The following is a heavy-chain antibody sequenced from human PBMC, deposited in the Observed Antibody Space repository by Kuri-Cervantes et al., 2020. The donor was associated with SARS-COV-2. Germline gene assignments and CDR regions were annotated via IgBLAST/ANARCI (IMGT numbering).Heavy chain of an antibody. CDR3: AKGYDYYGSGSYFSY. CDR2: ISGSGGST. CDR1: GFTFSSYA. Sequence: GESLKISCAASGFTFSSYAMSWVRRAPGKGLEWVSAISGSGGSTYYADSVKGRFTISRDNSKNTLYLQMNSLRAEDTAVYYCAKGYDYYGSGSYFSYWGQGTLVTVSS. D-gene: IGHD3-10*01. V-gene: IGHV3-23*01. J-gene: IGHJ4*02.